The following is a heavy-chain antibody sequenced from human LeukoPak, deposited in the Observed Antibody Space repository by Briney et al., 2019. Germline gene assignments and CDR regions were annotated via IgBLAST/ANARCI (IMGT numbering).Heavy chain of an antibody. CDR3: ARGASVVAGNDNAFDI. D-gene: IGHD6-19*01. Sequence: GGSLRLSCAASGFTFSSYSMNWIRQAPGKGLEWVSSISTSSSYIYYADSVKGRFTISRDNAKKSLYLQMNSLRADDTAVYYCARGASVVAGNDNAFDIWGQGTMVTVSS. CDR2: ISTSSSYI. CDR1: GFTFSSYS. V-gene: IGHV3-21*01. J-gene: IGHJ3*02.